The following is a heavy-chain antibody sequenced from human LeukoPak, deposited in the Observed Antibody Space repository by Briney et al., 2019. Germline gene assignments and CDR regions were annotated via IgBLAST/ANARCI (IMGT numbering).Heavy chain of an antibody. J-gene: IGHJ4*02. CDR2: IKQDGSEK. Sequence: GGSLRLSCAASGFTFSSYWMNWVRQAPGKGLEWVANIKQDGSEKNYVDSVKGRFTISRDNAKKSLYLQMNSLRAEDTAVYYCAAGSVWHLDYWGQGTLVTVSS. D-gene: IGHD6-19*01. CDR1: GFTFSSYW. V-gene: IGHV3-7*01. CDR3: AAGSVWHLDY.